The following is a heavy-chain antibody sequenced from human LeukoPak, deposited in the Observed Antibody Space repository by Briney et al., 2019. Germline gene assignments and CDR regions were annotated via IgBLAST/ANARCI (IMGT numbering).Heavy chain of an antibody. J-gene: IGHJ4*02. V-gene: IGHV3-23*01. CDR1: GFTFSSYA. CDR3: AKDVGAYYYDSSGYSIGGY. CDR2: ISGSGGST. Sequence: GGSLRLSCAASGFTFSSYAMSWVRQAPGKGLEWVSAISGSGGSTYYADSVKGRFTIPRDNSKNTLYLQMNSLRAEDTAVYYCAKDVGAYYYDSSGYSIGGYWGQGTLVTVSS. D-gene: IGHD3-22*01.